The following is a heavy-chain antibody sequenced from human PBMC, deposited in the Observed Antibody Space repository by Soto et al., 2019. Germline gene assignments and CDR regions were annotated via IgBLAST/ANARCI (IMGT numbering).Heavy chain of an antibody. CDR3: ARSVAVPGAHIDY. CDR2: VYYTGST. J-gene: IGHJ4*02. Sequence: AAETLSLTCSVSGGSISGSYWSWIRQSPGKGLVWLGYVYYTGSTNYSPSLRSRVSISVDTSKNEFSLRLSSVTAADTAVYFCARSVAVPGAHIDYWGQGTQVTVSS. CDR1: GGSISGSY. V-gene: IGHV4-59*01. D-gene: IGHD6-19*01.